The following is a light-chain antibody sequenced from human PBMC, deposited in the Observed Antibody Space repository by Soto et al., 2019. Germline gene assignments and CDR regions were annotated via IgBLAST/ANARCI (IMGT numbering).Light chain of an antibody. CDR1: SSDVGGYNY. CDR3: CSYAGSYTYV. Sequence: QSALTQPRSVSGSPGQSVTISCTGTSSDVGGYNYVSWYQQHPGKAPKLMIYDVSKRPSGVPDRFSGSKSGNTASLTISGLQAEHEADYYCCSYAGSYTYVFGTGTQLTVL. CDR2: DVS. J-gene: IGLJ1*01. V-gene: IGLV2-11*01.